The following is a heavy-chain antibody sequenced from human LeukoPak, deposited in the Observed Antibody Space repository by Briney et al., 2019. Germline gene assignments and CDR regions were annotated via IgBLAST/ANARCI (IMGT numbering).Heavy chain of an antibody. CDR3: ARPRDCSSTSCFEGAFDI. J-gene: IGHJ3*02. CDR2: INTDTGNP. D-gene: IGHD2-2*01. CDR1: GYTFTTYA. Sequence: ASVKVSCKASGYTFTTYAINWVRQAPGQGLEWMGWINTDTGNPTYAQGFTGRFVFSLDTSVSTAYLQISSLKAEDTAVYYCARPRDCSSTSCFEGAFDIWGQGTMVTVSS. V-gene: IGHV7-4-1*02.